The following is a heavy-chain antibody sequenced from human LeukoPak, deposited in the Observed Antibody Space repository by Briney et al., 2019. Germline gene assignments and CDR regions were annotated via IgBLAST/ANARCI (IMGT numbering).Heavy chain of an antibody. V-gene: IGHV3-30*04. CDR2: ISYEGSKK. Sequence: PGGSLRLSCAASGFTFSNYAMHWVRQAPGKGLEWVAVISYEGSKKYYADSVKGRSTISRDNSKHTLFLQMNSLRGEDTAVYYCARVGGYPIRYYYYYMDVWGKGTTVTVSS. D-gene: IGHD3-10*01. CDR1: GFTFSNYA. J-gene: IGHJ6*03. CDR3: ARVGGYPIRYYYYYMDV.